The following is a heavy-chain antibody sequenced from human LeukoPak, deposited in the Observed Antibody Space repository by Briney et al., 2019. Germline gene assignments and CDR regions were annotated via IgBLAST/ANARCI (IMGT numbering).Heavy chain of an antibody. V-gene: IGHV1-2*02. J-gene: IGHJ4*02. CDR2: INPNSGGT. Sequence: ASVKVSCKASGYTFTGYYTHWVRQAPGQGLEWMGWINPNSGGTNYAQKFQGRVTMTRDTSISTAYMELSRLRSDDTAVYYCAREITIFGVVLFDYWGQGTLVTVSS. CDR1: GYTFTGYY. CDR3: AREITIFGVVLFDY. D-gene: IGHD3-3*01.